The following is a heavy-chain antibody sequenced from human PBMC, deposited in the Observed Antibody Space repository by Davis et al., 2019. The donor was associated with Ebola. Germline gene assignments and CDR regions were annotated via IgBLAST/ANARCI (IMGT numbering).Heavy chain of an antibody. CDR2: NNHSGST. CDR1: GGSFSGYY. J-gene: IGHJ4*02. CDR3: ARGRPFF. D-gene: IGHD2/OR15-2a*01. V-gene: IGHV4-34*01. Sequence: SETLSLTCAVYGGSFSGYYWSWIRQPPGKGLEWIGENNHSGSTNYNPSLKSRVTISVDTSKNQFSLKLSSVTAADTAVYYCARGRPFFWGQGTLVTVSS.